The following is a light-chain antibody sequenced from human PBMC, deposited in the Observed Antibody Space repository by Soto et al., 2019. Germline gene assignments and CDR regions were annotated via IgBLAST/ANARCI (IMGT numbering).Light chain of an antibody. CDR3: QQSYSTPIT. CDR1: QSISMY. CDR2: AAS. V-gene: IGKV1-39*01. Sequence: DIPITQAPSYLAASKGDGVTISSWASQSISMYLNWYQQKPGKAPKVLIYAASNFQSGVPSRFSGSGSGTDFTLTIISLQPEDFATYYCQQSYSTPITFGRGTRLEIK. J-gene: IGKJ5*01.